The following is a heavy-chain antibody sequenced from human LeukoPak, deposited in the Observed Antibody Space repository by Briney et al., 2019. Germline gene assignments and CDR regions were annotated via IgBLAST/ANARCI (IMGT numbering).Heavy chain of an antibody. D-gene: IGHD1-26*01. Sequence: ASVMVSCKASGYRFSTFGITWVRQAPGQGLEWMGWISGYNGNTNYAEKFQGRVTMTIDTSTTTTYMELRSLRSDDTAVYYCARYSGTFYFDYWGQGALVTVSS. CDR3: ARYSGTFYFDY. CDR2: ISGYNGNT. CDR1: GYRFSTFG. V-gene: IGHV1-18*04. J-gene: IGHJ4*02.